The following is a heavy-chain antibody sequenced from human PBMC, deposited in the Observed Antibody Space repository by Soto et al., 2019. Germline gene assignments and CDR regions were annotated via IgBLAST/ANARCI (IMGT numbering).Heavy chain of an antibody. Sequence: SETLSLTCTVSGGSISSSSYYWSWIRQPPGKGLEWIGYIYYSGSTNYNPSLKSRVTISVDTSKNQFSLKLSSVTAADTAVYYCARRYGWNFDYWGQGTLVTVSS. CDR2: IYYSGST. D-gene: IGHD6-19*01. CDR1: GGSISSSSYY. V-gene: IGHV4-61*05. J-gene: IGHJ4*02. CDR3: ARRYGWNFDY.